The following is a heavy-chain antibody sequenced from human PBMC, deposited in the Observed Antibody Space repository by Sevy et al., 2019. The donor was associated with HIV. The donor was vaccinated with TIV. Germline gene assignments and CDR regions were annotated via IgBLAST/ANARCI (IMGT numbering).Heavy chain of an antibody. CDR1: GYTLTQLS. Sequence: ASVKVSCKVSGYTLTQLSMHWVRLAPGKGLEWMGSFDPEDGETIYAQKFQGRVTMTEDTSTDTAYMELSSLKSEDTAVFYCAITKDYYDSSGYPFDYWGQGTLVTVSS. CDR3: AITKDYYDSSGYPFDY. CDR2: FDPEDGET. V-gene: IGHV1-24*01. D-gene: IGHD3-22*01. J-gene: IGHJ4*02.